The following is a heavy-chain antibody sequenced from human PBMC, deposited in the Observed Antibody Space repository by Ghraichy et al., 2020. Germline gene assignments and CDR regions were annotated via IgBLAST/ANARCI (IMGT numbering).Heavy chain of an antibody. CDR2: ISSSSSNI. CDR3: AREIYDSSGYYLRGFDY. CDR1: GFTFSSYN. Sequence: GSLRLSCAASGFTFSSYNMNWVRQAPGKGLEWVSYISSSSSNIYYADSVKGRFTISRDSAKNSLYLQLNSLRDEDTAVYYCAREIYDSSGYYLRGFDYWGQGTLVTVSP. J-gene: IGHJ4*02. V-gene: IGHV3-48*02. D-gene: IGHD3-22*01.